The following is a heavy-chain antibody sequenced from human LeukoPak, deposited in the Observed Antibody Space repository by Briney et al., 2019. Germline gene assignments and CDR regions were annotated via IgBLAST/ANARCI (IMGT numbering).Heavy chain of an antibody. CDR3: ARDGPNYYDYVWGSYSH. D-gene: IGHD3-16*01. CDR1: GYTFTSYA. J-gene: IGHJ4*02. Sequence: GASAKVSCKASGYTFTSYAMHWVRQAPGQRLEWMGWINAGNGNTKYSQKFQGRVTITRDTSASTAYMELSSLRSEDTAVYYCARDGPNYYDYVWGSYSHWGQGTLVTVSS. CDR2: INAGNGNT. V-gene: IGHV1-3*01.